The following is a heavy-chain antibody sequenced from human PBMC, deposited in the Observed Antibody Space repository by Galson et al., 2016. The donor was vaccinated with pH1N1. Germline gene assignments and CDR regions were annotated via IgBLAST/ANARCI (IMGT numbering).Heavy chain of an antibody. CDR1: GGSISGYF. Sequence: LSLTCTLSGGSISGYFWSWIRQPPGKGLEWIGHVYDGVATDYNTSLKSRVTISIDTSKRQFFLNLTSVTAADTAVYYCARGLWDCTSINCYARTKSYFDPWGQGTRVTVSA. J-gene: IGHJ5*02. CDR2: VYDGVAT. V-gene: IGHV4-59*01. CDR3: ARGLWDCTSINCYARTKSYFDP. D-gene: IGHD2-2*01.